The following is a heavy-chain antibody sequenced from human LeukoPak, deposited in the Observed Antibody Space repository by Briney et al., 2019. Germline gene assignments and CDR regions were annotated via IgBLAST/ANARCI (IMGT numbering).Heavy chain of an antibody. CDR3: ARDQSYGWFFDY. J-gene: IGHJ4*02. Sequence: PSETLSLTCTVSGYFISSDYYWGWIRQPPGKGLEWIGSISHSGSTYYNPSLRSRVSISVDTSKNQFSLKLSSVTAADTAVYYCARDQSYGWFFDYWGQGTLVTVSS. CDR1: GYFISSDYY. V-gene: IGHV4-38-2*02. D-gene: IGHD1-26*01. CDR2: ISHSGST.